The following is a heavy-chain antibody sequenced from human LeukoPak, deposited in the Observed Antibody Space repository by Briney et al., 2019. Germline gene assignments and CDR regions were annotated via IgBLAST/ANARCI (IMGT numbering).Heavy chain of an antibody. V-gene: IGHV4-34*01. J-gene: IGHJ4*02. CDR2: GTHDGVT. Sequence: LTCAVHGGSLSGXXXSWIRQXXXXGLQWIGQGTHDGVTTYNPSLMSRVTISVDTPRNQVSLKVTSLTAADTAVYYCARXXXILDYWGQGTLVTXX. CDR3: ARXXXILDY. CDR1: GGSLSGXX.